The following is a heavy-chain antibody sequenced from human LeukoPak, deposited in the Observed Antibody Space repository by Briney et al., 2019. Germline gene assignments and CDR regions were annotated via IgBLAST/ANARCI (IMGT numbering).Heavy chain of an antibody. CDR1: GFTFSISA. CDR2: ISDSGGST. V-gene: IGHV3-23*01. CDR3: AKSLESTNYYYHMDV. Sequence: GGSLRLSCAASGFTFSISAMSWVRQAPGKGLEWVSGISDSGGSTFYADSVRGRFTISRDNSKNILYLQMNSLRADDTAVYYCAKSLESTNYYYHMDVWGKGTTVTISS. J-gene: IGHJ6*03. D-gene: IGHD2-2*01.